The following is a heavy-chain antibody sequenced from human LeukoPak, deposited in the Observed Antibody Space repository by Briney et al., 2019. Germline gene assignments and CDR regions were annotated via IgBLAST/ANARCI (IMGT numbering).Heavy chain of an antibody. J-gene: IGHJ5*02. CDR3: ARAPDEYSSSSNWFDP. CDR2: ISAYNGNT. CDR1: GYTFTSYG. Sequence: GASVKVSCKASGYTFTSYGISWVRQAPGQGLEWMGWISAYNGNTNYAQKLQGRVTMTTDTSTSTAYMELRSLRSDDTAVYYCARAPDEYSSSSNWFDPWGQGTLVTVSS. V-gene: IGHV1-18*01. D-gene: IGHD6-6*01.